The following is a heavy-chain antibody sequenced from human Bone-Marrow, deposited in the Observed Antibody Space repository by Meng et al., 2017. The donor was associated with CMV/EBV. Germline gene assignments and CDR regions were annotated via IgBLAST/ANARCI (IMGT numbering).Heavy chain of an antibody. J-gene: IGHJ5*02. CDR2: IIPILGIA. CDR3: ARGTGHCSGGSCYSGFDP. CDR1: GGTFSSYT. V-gene: IGHV1-69*02. D-gene: IGHD2-15*01. Sequence: SVKVSCKASGGTFSSYTISWVRQAPGQGLEWMGRIIPILGIANYAQKFQGRVTMTRNTSISTAYMELSSLRSEDTAVYYWARGTGHCSGGSCYSGFDPWGQGTLVTVSS.